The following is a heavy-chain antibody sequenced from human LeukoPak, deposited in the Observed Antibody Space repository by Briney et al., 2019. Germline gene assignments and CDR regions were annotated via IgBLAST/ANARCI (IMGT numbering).Heavy chain of an antibody. Sequence: ASVKVSCKASGYTFTCHYILWVRQAPGQGLEWMGWINPNSGATNYAQKFQGRVTMTRDTSINTAYMELSSLILDDTAVYFCTREDWWGQGTPVTVSS. D-gene: IGHD3/OR15-3a*01. CDR2: INPNSGAT. J-gene: IGHJ4*02. V-gene: IGHV1-2*02. CDR3: TREDW. CDR1: GYTFTCHY.